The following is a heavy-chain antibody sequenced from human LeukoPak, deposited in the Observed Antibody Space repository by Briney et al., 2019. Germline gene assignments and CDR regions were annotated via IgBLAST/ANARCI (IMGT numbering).Heavy chain of an antibody. CDR2: ISSSGSTL. CDR3: ARRRRNFYFDP. CDR1: GFTFSDYY. V-gene: IGHV3-11*01. J-gene: IGHJ5*02. Sequence: GGSLRLSCAASGFTFSDYYMSWIRQAPGKGLEWVSYISSSGSTLYYADSVKGRFTISRDNAKNSLYLQMNSLRAEDTAVYYCARRRRNFYFDPWGQGTLVTVSS. D-gene: IGHD3-9*01.